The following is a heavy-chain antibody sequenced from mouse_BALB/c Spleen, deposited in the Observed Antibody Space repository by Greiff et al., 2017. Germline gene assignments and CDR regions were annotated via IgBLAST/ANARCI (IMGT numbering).Heavy chain of an antibody. J-gene: IGHJ2*01. CDR3: ARDGNYRYYFDY. CDR1: GFNITDTY. V-gene: IGHV14-3*02. CDR2: IDPANGNT. Sequence: VQLQQSGAELVKPGASVKLSCTASGFNITDTYMHWVKQRPEQGLEWIGRIDPANGNTKYDPKFQGKATITADTSSNTAYLQLSSLTSEDTAVYYCARDGNYRYYFDYWGQGTTLTVSS. D-gene: IGHD2-1*01.